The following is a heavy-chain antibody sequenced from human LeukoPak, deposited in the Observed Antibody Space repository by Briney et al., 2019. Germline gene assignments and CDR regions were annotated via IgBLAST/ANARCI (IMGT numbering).Heavy chain of an antibody. CDR2: IHTSGSA. Sequence: SETLSLTCTVSGASIGSFYWSWIRQPAGKGLQWIGRIHTSGSANYNPSLKGRVTMSVDTSKNQFSLKLTSVTAADTAVYYCAREGPVAGPWGQGTLVTVSS. V-gene: IGHV4-4*07. D-gene: IGHD6-13*01. CDR1: GASIGSFY. CDR3: AREGPVAGP. J-gene: IGHJ5*02.